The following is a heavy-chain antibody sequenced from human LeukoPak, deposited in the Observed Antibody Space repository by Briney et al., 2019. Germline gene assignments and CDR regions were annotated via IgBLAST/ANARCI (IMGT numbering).Heavy chain of an antibody. CDR1: DGSVSSVGYY. CDR2: IYYSGTT. J-gene: IGHJ4*02. D-gene: IGHD5-24*01. Sequence: SETLSLTCTVSDGSVSSVGYYWGWIRQPPGKGLEWIGSIYYSGTTYYNPSLASRVTIFVDTSKNQFSLRLSSVTAADTAVYYCARRDQAIDYWGQGTLATASS. V-gene: IGHV4-39*01. CDR3: ARRDQAIDY.